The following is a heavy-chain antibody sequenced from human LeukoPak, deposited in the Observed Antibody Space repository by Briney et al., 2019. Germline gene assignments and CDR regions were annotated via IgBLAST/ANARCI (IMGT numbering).Heavy chain of an antibody. CDR3: VIWAYSSGPGHPRDFSDI. CDR2: ISSGSSTI. J-gene: IGHJ3*02. Sequence: GPLRLSCAGSGFTFSSQSMNWVRQVPGKGLEGISYISSGSSTIHYADSVKGRFTISRDNTKNSLYLQMTSLRAEDTAVYYCVIWAYSSGPGHPRDFSDIWGQGTTVIVSS. V-gene: IGHV3-48*04. D-gene: IGHD6-19*01. CDR1: GFTFSSQS.